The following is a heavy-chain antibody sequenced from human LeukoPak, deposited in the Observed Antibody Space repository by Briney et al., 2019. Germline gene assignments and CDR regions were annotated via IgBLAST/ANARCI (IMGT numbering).Heavy chain of an antibody. D-gene: IGHD3-10*01. J-gene: IGHJ5*02. V-gene: IGHV3-33*01. CDR1: GFTFSSYG. Sequence: GRSLRLSCAASGFTFSSYGMHWVRQAPGKGLEWVAVIWYDGSNKYYADPVKGRFTISRDNSKNTLYLQMNSLRAEDAAVYYCARDRTDGSGRIFDPWGQGTLVTVSS. CDR3: ARDRTDGSGRIFDP. CDR2: IWYDGSNK.